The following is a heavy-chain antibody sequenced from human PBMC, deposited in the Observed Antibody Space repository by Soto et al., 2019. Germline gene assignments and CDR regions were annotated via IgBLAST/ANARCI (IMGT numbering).Heavy chain of an antibody. CDR1: GFTFSNAW. CDR2: IKSKTDGGTT. V-gene: IGHV3-15*01. CDR3: TTGGLVGATTGAFDI. D-gene: IGHD1-26*01. J-gene: IGHJ3*02. Sequence: GGSLRLSCAASGFTFSNAWMSWVRQAPGKGLEWVGRIKSKTDGGTTDYAAPVKSRFTISRDDSKNTLYLQMNSLKTEDTAVYYCTTGGLVGATTGAFDIWGQGTMVTVSS.